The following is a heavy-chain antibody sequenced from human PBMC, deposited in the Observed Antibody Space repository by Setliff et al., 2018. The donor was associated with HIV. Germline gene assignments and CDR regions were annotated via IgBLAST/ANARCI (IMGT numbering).Heavy chain of an antibody. CDR3: ARGQFRLRPDSLDL. Sequence: PGGSLRLSCEASGFPFSVHGMHWVRQSPGKGLEWLAVIWYDGGTKYYADSLQGRFTISRDDSKNSVYLQRNTLGAEDTAVYYCARGQFRLRPDSLDLWGQGTLVTVSS. V-gene: IGHV3-33*01. CDR1: GFPFSVHG. J-gene: IGHJ4*03. CDR2: IWYDGGTK. D-gene: IGHD2-21*01.